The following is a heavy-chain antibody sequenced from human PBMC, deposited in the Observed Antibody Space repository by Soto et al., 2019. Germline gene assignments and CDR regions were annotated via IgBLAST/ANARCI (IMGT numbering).Heavy chain of an antibody. CDR3: ARVGGPYYDILTGPAFDY. D-gene: IGHD3-9*01. CDR2: ISYDGSNK. J-gene: IGHJ4*02. V-gene: IGHV3-30-3*01. CDR1: GFTLRSYA. Sequence: GGSLGLSSAASGFTLRSYAMHWVRQAPGKGLEWVAVISYDGSNKYYADSVKGRFTISRDNSKNTLYLQMNSLRAEDTAVYYCARVGGPYYDILTGPAFDYWGQGTLVTVLL.